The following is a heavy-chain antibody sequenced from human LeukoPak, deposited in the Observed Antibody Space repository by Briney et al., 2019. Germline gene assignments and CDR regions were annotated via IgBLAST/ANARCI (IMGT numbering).Heavy chain of an antibody. CDR1: GYSFTSYW. V-gene: IGHV5-51*01. CDR3: AATSVYYDFWSGYSGHYYYMDV. CDR2: IYPGDSGT. Sequence: GESLKISCKGSGYSFTSYWIGWVRQMPGKGLEWMGIIYPGDSGTRYSPSFQGQVTITRDMSTSTAYMELSSLRSEDTAVYYCAATSVYYDFWSGYSGHYYYMDVWGKGTTVTVSS. J-gene: IGHJ6*03. D-gene: IGHD3-3*01.